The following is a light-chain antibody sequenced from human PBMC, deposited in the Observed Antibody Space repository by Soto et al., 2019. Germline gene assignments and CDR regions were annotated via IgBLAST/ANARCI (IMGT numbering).Light chain of an antibody. CDR2: GAS. V-gene: IGKV3-20*01. CDR3: QQYGTSRLT. Sequence: EIVLTQSPGTLSLPPGERATLSCRANQSVSSSYLAWYQQKPGQAPRLLIYGASRRATGIPDRFSGSGSGTDFTLTISRLEPEDFAVYFCQQYGTSRLTFGQGTRVEIK. CDR1: QSVSSSY. J-gene: IGKJ1*01.